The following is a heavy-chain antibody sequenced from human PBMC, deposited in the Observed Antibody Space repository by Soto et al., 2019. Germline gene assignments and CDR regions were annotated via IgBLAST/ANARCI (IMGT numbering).Heavy chain of an antibody. CDR3: AKDQYYDSSAYYALFDY. D-gene: IGHD3-22*01. Sequence: EVQLLESGGGLVQPGGSLRLSCAVSGFTFTSYPMSWVRQTPGKGLEWVSTISGSGDTTYIADSVKGRFPISRDNSKNTLSLQMNSLRVEDTAVYYCAKDQYYDSSAYYALFDYWGQGTLVTVSS. CDR2: ISGSGDTT. V-gene: IGHV3-23*01. CDR1: GFTFTSYP. J-gene: IGHJ4*02.